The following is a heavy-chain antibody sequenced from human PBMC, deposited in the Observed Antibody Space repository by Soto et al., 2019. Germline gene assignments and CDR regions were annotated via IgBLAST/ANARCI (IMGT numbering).Heavy chain of an antibody. Sequence: SSETPSLPRSVSDDSLNSGKNYWGWIRQPPGKGLEWIGSIYYRGNAYYNPSLQTRVTISLDKSKSQFSLKLNSVTAADSAVYFCARLEGLATISYYFDFWGPGAMVTVSS. CDR3: ARLEGLATISYYFDF. V-gene: IGHV4-39*01. CDR1: DDSLNSGKNY. J-gene: IGHJ4*02. D-gene: IGHD5-12*01. CDR2: IYYRGNA.